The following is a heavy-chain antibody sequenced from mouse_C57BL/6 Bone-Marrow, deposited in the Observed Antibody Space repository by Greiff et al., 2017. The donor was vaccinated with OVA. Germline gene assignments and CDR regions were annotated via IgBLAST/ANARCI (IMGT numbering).Heavy chain of an antibody. Sequence: VQLKESGPVLVKPGASVKMSCKASGYTFTDYYMNWVKQSHGKSLEWIGVINPYNGGTSYKQKFKGKATLTVDKSSSTAYMELNSLTSEDSAVYYCARGVEYWGQGTTLTVSS. CDR2: INPYNGGT. V-gene: IGHV1-19*01. CDR3: ARGVEY. CDR1: GYTFTDYY. J-gene: IGHJ2*01.